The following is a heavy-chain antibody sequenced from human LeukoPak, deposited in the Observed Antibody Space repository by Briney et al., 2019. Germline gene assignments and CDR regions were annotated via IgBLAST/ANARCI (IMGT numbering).Heavy chain of an antibody. D-gene: IGHD6-6*01. Sequence: SETLSLTCTVSGGSISSYYWSWIRQPAGKGLEWIGRIYTSGSTNYNPSLKSRVTMSVDTSKNQFSLNLSSVTAADTAVYYCARTYSTSTAYDAFDIWGQGTMVTVSS. V-gene: IGHV4-4*07. CDR3: ARTYSTSTAYDAFDI. CDR2: IYTSGST. J-gene: IGHJ3*02. CDR1: GGSISSYY.